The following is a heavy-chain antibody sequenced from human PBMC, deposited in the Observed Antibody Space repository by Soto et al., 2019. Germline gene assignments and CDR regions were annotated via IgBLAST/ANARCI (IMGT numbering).Heavy chain of an antibody. D-gene: IGHD2-21*02. V-gene: IGHV4-59*01. CDR1: GGSISSYY. J-gene: IGHJ1*01. CDR2: IYYSGST. Sequence: SEALSLTCTVSGGSISSYYWSWIRQPPGKGLEWIGYIYYSGSTNYNPSLKSRVTISVDTSKNQFSLKLSSVTAADTAVYYCASDEVTGYFQHWGQGTLVTVS. CDR3: ASDEVTGYFQH.